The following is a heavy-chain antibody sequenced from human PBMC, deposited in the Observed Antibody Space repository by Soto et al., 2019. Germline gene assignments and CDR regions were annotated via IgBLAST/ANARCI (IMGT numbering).Heavy chain of an antibody. CDR1: GGSISSSNW. CDR2: IYHSGTT. Sequence: SETLSLTCAVSGGSISSSNWWIRVRLPPGKGLEWSGEIYHSGTTYYNPSLKSRVTISVDKSKNQFSLKLSSVTAADTAVYFCARGVLYWGQGTLVTVSS. V-gene: IGHV4-4*02. J-gene: IGHJ4*02. CDR3: ARGVLY. D-gene: IGHD1-1*01.